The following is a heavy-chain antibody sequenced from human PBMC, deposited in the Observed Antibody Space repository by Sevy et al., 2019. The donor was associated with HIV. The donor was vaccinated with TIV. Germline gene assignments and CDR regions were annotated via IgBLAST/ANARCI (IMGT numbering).Heavy chain of an antibody. CDR1: GFTFSDYY. V-gene: IGHV3-11*01. J-gene: IGHJ5*02. CDR2: ISSSGSTI. CDR3: ARDDPDAWFDP. Sequence: GGSLRLSCAASGFTFSDYYMSWIRQAPGKGLEWVSHISSSGSTIYYADSVKGRFTISRDNAKNSLYLQMNSLRAEDTAVYYCARDDPDAWFDPWGQGTLVTVSS.